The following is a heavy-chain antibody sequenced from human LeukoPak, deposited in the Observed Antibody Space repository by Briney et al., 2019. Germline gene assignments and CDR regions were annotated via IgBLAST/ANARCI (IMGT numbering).Heavy chain of an antibody. J-gene: IGHJ6*03. D-gene: IGHD6-6*01. V-gene: IGHV3-21*01. Sequence: GGSLRLSCAASGFTFSSYSMNWVRQAPGKGLEWVSSISSSSSYIYYADSVKGRFTISRDNAKNSLYLQMNTLRAEDTAVYYCARDYASEYSSSIYYMDVWGKGTTVTVSS. CDR3: ARDYASEYSSSIYYMDV. CDR1: GFTFSSYS. CDR2: ISSSSSYI.